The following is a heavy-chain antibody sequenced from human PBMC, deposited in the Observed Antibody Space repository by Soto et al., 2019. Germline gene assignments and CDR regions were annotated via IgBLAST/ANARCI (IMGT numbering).Heavy chain of an antibody. CDR2: ISAYNGNT. Sequence: QVQLVQSGAEVKKPGASVKVSCKASGYTFTSYGISWVRQAPGQGLEWMGWISAYNGNTNYAQKLQGRVTLTTDTSTRTAYMGLRCLRSGDTAVYYWAGDRCGSSTSCYSYYYYGMDVWGQGTTVTVSS. D-gene: IGHD2-2*02. V-gene: IGHV1-18*04. CDR3: AGDRCGSSTSCYSYYYYGMDV. J-gene: IGHJ6*02. CDR1: GYTFTSYG.